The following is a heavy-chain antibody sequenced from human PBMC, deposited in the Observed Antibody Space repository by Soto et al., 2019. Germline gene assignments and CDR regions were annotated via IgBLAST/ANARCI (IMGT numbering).Heavy chain of an antibody. CDR3: AKDLAGRVKLYFDY. Sequence: GGSLRLSCAASGFTFSSYAMSWVRQAPGKGLEWVSAISGSGGSTYYADSVKGRFTISRDNSKNTLYLQMNSLRAEDTAVYYGAKDLAGRVKLYFDYWGQGTLVTVSS. CDR2: ISGSGGST. J-gene: IGHJ4*02. V-gene: IGHV3-23*01. CDR1: GFTFSSYA. D-gene: IGHD6-19*01.